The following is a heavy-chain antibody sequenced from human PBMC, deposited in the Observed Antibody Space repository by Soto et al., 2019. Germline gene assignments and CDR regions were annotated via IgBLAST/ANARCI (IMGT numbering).Heavy chain of an antibody. J-gene: IGHJ6*02. CDR2: INDSGTT. V-gene: IGHV4-34*02. CDR3: ARETSQNVYSHYGMDV. Sequence: QVQLEQWGVGLLKPSETLSLTCAIYGGSFSGFYWSWIRQPPGKGLEWIGEINDSGTTNYNPSLKSRVTISADTSKTHFSLRLTSVTAADTAVYYCARETSQNVYSHYGMDVLGQGTTVTVSS. CDR1: GGSFSGFY.